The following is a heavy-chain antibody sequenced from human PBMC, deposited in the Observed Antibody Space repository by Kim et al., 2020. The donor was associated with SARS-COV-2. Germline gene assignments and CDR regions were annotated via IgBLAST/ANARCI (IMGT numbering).Heavy chain of an antibody. J-gene: IGHJ4*02. Sequence: SVKGRVTLSRDNSKNTLYLQMNSLRAEDTAVYYCVRDSSYGSGSYFNFDSWGQGTLVTVSS. CDR3: VRDSSYGSGSYFNFDS. D-gene: IGHD3-10*01. V-gene: IGHV3-30*07.